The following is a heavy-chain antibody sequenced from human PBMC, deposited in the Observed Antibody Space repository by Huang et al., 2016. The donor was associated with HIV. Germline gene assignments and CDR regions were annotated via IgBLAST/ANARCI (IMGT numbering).Heavy chain of an antibody. D-gene: IGHD5-12*01. V-gene: IGHV3-30*18. Sequence: QVQLVESGGGVVQPGRSLRLSCAASGFTFSNYGVHWVRQAPGKGLDGVAVISYDGSYQYYSDSVKGRFTISRDDSQNTLYLQMSSLRAEDTAVYFCAKDREDSAYQLDYWGQGTRVTVSS. CDR3: AKDREDSAYQLDY. CDR1: GFTFSNYG. J-gene: IGHJ4*02. CDR2: ISYDGSYQ.